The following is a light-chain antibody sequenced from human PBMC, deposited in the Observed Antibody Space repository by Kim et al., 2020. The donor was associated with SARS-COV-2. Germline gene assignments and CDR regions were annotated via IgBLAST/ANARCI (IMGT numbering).Light chain of an antibody. V-gene: IGKV3-20*01. CDR1: QSVTSNY. J-gene: IGKJ5*01. CDR3: QQYGRLIT. Sequence: EIVLTQSPGTLSLSPGERATLSFRASQSVTSNYLAWYLQKPGQAPRLLMYGASSRATGIPDRFSGSGSGTDFTLTISRLEPEDFAVYYCQQYGRLITFGQGTRLEIK. CDR2: GAS.